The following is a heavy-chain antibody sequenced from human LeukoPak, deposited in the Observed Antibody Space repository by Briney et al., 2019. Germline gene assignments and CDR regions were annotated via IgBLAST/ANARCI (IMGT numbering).Heavy chain of an antibody. V-gene: IGHV3-23*01. CDR2: IVGSGSST. CDR3: AKDGSNDWRWGAFDV. CDR1: GFTFSTFA. J-gene: IGHJ3*01. D-gene: IGHD2-15*01. Sequence: GGSLRLSCAASGFTFSTFAMIWVRQPPGKGLEWVSSIVGSGSSTFYADSVKGRFSISRDNSKHTLYLQMNTLRADDTAVYYCAKDGSNDWRWGAFDVWGQGTMVTVSS.